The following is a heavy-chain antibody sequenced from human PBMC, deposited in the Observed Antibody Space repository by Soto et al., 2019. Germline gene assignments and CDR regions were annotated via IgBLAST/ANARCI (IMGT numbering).Heavy chain of an antibody. CDR1: GGSISSSSYY. D-gene: IGHD6-13*01. CDR3: ARHVQFIAAAPINWFDP. Sequence: SETLSLTCTVSGGSISSSSYYWGWIRQPPGKGLEWIGSIYYSGSTYYNPSLKSRVTISVDTSKNQFSLKLSSVTAADTAVYNCARHVQFIAAAPINWFDPWGQGTLVTVSS. V-gene: IGHV4-39*01. J-gene: IGHJ5*02. CDR2: IYYSGST.